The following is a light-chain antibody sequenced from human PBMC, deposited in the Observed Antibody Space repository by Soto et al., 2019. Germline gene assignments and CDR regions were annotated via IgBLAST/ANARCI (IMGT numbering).Light chain of an antibody. J-gene: IGKJ1*01. CDR2: GAS. V-gene: IGKV3-20*01. CDR1: QSVSSSH. Sequence: EIVLTQSPGTLSLSPGERATLSCRASQSVSSSHLAWYQQKPGQAPRLLIYGASSRATGIPDRFSGSGSGTDFTLTISRLEPEDFAVYYCQQYGLPGTFGQGTKVEIK. CDR3: QQYGLPGT.